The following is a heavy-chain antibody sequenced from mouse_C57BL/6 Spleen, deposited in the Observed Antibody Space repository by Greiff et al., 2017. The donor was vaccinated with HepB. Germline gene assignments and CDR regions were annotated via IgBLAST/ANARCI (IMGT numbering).Heavy chain of an antibody. J-gene: IGHJ2*01. CDR2: ISDGGSYT. Sequence: DVQLVESGGGLVKPGGSLKLSCAASGFTFSSYAMSWVRQTPEKRLEWVATISDGGSYTYYPDNVKGRFTISRDNAKNNLYLQMSHLKSEDTAMYYCARGGRYGNYVFDYWGQGTTLTVSS. CDR3: ARGGRYGNYVFDY. D-gene: IGHD2-10*02. V-gene: IGHV5-4*01. CDR1: GFTFSSYA.